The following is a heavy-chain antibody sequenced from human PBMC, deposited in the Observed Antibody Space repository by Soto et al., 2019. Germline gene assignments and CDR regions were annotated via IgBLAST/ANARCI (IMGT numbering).Heavy chain of an antibody. D-gene: IGHD3-3*01. CDR3: ARDGDFSSYYYYMDV. J-gene: IGHJ6*03. CDR1: GFTVSSNY. CDR2: IYSGGST. V-gene: IGHV3-66*01. Sequence: SLRLSCAASGFTVSSNYMSWVRQAPGKGLEWVSVIYSGGSTYYADSVKGRFTISRDNSKNTLYLQMNSLRAEDTAVYYCARDGDFSSYYYYMDVWGKGTTVTVSS.